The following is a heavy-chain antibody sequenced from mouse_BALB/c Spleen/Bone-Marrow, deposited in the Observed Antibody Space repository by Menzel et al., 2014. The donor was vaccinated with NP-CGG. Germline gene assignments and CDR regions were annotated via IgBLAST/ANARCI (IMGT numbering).Heavy chain of an antibody. CDR3: ARYGGYFPWFAY. CDR1: GYTFTSYW. Sequence: VQLQQSGAELVKPGASVKLSCKASGYTFTSYWMHWVKQRPGQGLEWIGEIDPSDSYTNYNQKFKGKATLTVDKSSSAAYMQRSSLASEDAAVYYCARYGGYFPWFAYWGEATPVTVSA. CDR2: IDPSDSYT. D-gene: IGHD2-3*01. J-gene: IGHJ3*01. V-gene: IGHV1-69*02.